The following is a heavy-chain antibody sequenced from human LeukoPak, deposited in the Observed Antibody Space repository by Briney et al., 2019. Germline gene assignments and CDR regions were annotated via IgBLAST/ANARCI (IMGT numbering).Heavy chain of an antibody. D-gene: IGHD6-19*01. V-gene: IGHV3-66*04. CDR2: IYSGGST. Sequence: GGSLRLSCAVSGFAVNNNFMSWVRQAPGKGLEWVSVIYSGGSTYYTDSVKGRFTISRDNSKNTLYLQMNSLRAEDTAVYYCAKPCRSGLSPFDAFDIWGQGTMVTVSS. J-gene: IGHJ3*02. CDR3: AKPCRSGLSPFDAFDI. CDR1: GFAVNNNF.